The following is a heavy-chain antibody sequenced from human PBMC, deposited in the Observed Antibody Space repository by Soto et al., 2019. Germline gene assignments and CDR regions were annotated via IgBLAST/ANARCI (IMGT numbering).Heavy chain of an antibody. Sequence: QVQLQESGPGLVKPSQTLSLTCTVSGDSISSGGYYWSWIRQHPGKGREWIGYIFYTGTTYYNPSPKSRVSISVDTSKNQFSLKLTSVTAADTAIYYCARARVRRDNKSYGMDVWGQGTTVTVSS. J-gene: IGHJ6*02. CDR2: IFYTGTT. V-gene: IGHV4-31*03. CDR1: GDSISSGGYY. CDR3: ARARVRRDNKSYGMDV. D-gene: IGHD2-21*01.